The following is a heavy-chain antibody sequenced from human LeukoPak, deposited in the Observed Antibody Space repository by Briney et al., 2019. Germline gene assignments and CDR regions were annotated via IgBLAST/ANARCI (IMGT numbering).Heavy chain of an antibody. Sequence: ASVKVSCKASGYTFTDFYMHWVRQAPAQGLEWMGCINLNSGGTNYAQNFQGRVTMTRDTSISTAYMELNRLISDDTAVYYCARAAKWELLKGGLDSWGQGTLVTVSS. CDR2: INLNSGGT. CDR1: GYTFTDFY. V-gene: IGHV1-2*02. CDR3: ARAAKWELLKGGLDS. J-gene: IGHJ4*02. D-gene: IGHD1-26*01.